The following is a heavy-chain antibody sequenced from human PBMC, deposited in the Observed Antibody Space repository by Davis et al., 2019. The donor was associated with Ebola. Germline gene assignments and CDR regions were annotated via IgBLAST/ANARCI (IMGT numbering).Heavy chain of an antibody. Sequence: GESLKISCAASGFTFSDYYMSWIRQAPGKGLEWVSYISSSGSTIYYADSVKGRFTISRDNAKNSLYLQMNSLRAEDTAVYYCARTHGYSSSWNDYWGQGTLVTVSS. D-gene: IGHD6-13*01. CDR1: GFTFSDYY. CDR2: ISSSGSTI. V-gene: IGHV3-11*04. J-gene: IGHJ4*02. CDR3: ARTHGYSSSWNDY.